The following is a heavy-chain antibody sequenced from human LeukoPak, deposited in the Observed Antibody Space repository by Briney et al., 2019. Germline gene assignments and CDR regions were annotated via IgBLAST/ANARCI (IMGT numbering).Heavy chain of an antibody. Sequence: GGSLRLSCAASGFTFSSYSMNWVRQAPGKGLEWVSSISSSSSYIYYADSVKGRFTISRDNAKNSLYLQMNSLRAEDTAVYYCAKESYYYDSSGYYFKWFDPWGQGTLVTVSS. CDR2: ISSSSSYI. V-gene: IGHV3-21*04. J-gene: IGHJ5*02. CDR3: AKESYYYDSSGYYFKWFDP. CDR1: GFTFSSYS. D-gene: IGHD3-22*01.